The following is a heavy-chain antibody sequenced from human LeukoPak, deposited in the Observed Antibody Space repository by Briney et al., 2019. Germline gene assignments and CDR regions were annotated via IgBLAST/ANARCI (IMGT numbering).Heavy chain of an antibody. CDR2: FDPEDRET. CDR3: ASRSVVDGDYVPFDY. Sequence: ASVKVSCKVSGYTLTELSTHWVRQAPGKGLEWMGGFDPEDRETIYAQKFQGRVTMTEDTSTDTAYMELSSLRSEDTAVYYCASRSVVDGDYVPFDYWGQGTLVTVSS. J-gene: IGHJ4*02. CDR1: GYTLTELS. V-gene: IGHV1-24*01. D-gene: IGHD4-17*01.